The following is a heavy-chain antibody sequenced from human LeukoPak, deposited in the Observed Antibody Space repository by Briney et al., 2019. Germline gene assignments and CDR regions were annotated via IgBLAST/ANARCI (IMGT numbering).Heavy chain of an antibody. CDR2: MSPNSGDT. CDR1: GYTFTSYD. D-gene: IGHD7-27*01. Sequence: ASVKVSCKTSGYTFTSYDINWVRQATGQGLEWMGWMSPNSGDTGYAQKFQGRVTMTSDSSISTAYMELSSLRSEDTAIYYCVRTPPNWGFDYWGQGTLVTVSS. V-gene: IGHV1-8*01. J-gene: IGHJ4*02. CDR3: VRTPPNWGFDY.